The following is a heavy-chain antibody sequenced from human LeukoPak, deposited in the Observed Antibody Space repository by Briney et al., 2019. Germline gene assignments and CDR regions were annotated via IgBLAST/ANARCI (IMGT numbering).Heavy chain of an antibody. CDR2: ISWNSGFI. CDR3: AFGQATGSDY. V-gene: IGHV3-9*01. CDR1: GFTFDDYA. J-gene: IGHJ4*02. Sequence: GGSLRLSCAASGFTFDDYAMHWVRQAPGKGLEWVSGISWNSGFIVYADSVRGRFTISRDNAKNSLYLQMNSLRPEDTVLYFCAFGQATGSDYWAREPWSPSPQ. D-gene: IGHD1-1*01.